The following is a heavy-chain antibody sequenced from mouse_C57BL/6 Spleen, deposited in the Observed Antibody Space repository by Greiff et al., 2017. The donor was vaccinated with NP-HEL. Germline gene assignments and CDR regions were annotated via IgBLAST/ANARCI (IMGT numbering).Heavy chain of an antibody. Sequence: EVHLVESGGGLVKPGGSLKLSCAASGFTFSSYAMSWVRQTPEKRLEWVATISDGGSYTYYPDNVKGRFTISRDNAKNNLYLQMSHLKSEDTAMYYCARDYDDYFDYWGQGTTLTVSS. CDR1: GFTFSSYA. D-gene: IGHD2-12*01. CDR3: ARDYDDYFDY. J-gene: IGHJ2*01. V-gene: IGHV5-4*01. CDR2: ISDGGSYT.